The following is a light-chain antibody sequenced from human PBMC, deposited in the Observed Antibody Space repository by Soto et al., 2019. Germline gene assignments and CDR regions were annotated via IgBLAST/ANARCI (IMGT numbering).Light chain of an antibody. CDR2: GAS. Sequence: EIVMTQSPATLSVSPGERATLSCRASQSVSGNLAWYQQRPGQAPRLLIYGASTRATGIPARFSGSGSGTEFTLTISSLQAEDFAVYYCQQYNNWPPITCGGGTKVEIK. V-gene: IGKV3-15*01. CDR1: QSVSGN. CDR3: QQYNNWPPIT. J-gene: IGKJ4*01.